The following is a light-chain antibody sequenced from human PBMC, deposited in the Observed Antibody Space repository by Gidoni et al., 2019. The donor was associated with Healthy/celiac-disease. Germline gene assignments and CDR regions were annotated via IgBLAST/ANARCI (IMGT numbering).Light chain of an antibody. CDR1: KLEDKY. J-gene: IGLJ2*01. V-gene: IGLV3-1*01. Sequence: SYELSQPPSVSVSPGQTASITCSGDKLEDKYVCWSQQMPDQCPLQVIYKDNKRPSGIPERFSGSNSGNTASLTISGTQAMDEAEYYCQAWDSSNYVVFGGGTKLTV. CDR2: KDN. CDR3: QAWDSSNYVV.